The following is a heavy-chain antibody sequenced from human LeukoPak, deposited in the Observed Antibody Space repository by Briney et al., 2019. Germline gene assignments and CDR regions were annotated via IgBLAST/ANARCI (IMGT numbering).Heavy chain of an antibody. D-gene: IGHD5-24*01. CDR1: GYTFTGYY. V-gene: IGHV1-2*02. CDR2: INPNIGGT. CDR3: ARDRGDGYNYFPDAFDI. Sequence: ASVKVSCKASGYTFTGYYMHWVRQAPGQGLEWMGWINPNIGGTNYAQKFQGRVTMTRDTSISTAYMELSRLRSDDTAMYYCARDRGDGYNYFPDAFDIWGQGTMVTVSS. J-gene: IGHJ3*02.